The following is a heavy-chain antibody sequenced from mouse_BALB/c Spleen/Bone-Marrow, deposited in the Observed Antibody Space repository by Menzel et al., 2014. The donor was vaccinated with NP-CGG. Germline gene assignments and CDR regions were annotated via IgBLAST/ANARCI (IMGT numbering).Heavy chain of an antibody. D-gene: IGHD1-2*01. V-gene: IGHV4-1*02. CDR2: INPDSSTI. CDR1: GFDFSRFW. J-gene: IGHJ3*01. Sequence: EVQRVESGGGPVQPGGSLKLSCAASGFDFSRFWMSWVRQAPGKGLEWIGEINPDSSTINYTPSLKDKFIISRDNAKNTLYLQMSKVRSEDTALYYCARLGYYGSFAFWGQGTLVTVSA. CDR3: ARLGYYGSFAF.